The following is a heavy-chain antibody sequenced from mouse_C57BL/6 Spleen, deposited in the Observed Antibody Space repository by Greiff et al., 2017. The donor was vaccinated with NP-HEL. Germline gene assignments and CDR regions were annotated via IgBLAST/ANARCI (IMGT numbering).Heavy chain of an antibody. D-gene: IGHD4-1*01. Sequence: QVQLQQSGPELVKPGASVKISCKASGYAFSSSWMNWVKQRPGKGLEWIGRIYPGDGDTNYNGKFKGKATLTADKSSSTAYMQLSSLTSEDSAVYFCAREGDWWYFDVWGTGTTVTVSS. V-gene: IGHV1-82*01. CDR1: GYAFSSSW. J-gene: IGHJ1*03. CDR2: IYPGDGDT. CDR3: AREGDWWYFDV.